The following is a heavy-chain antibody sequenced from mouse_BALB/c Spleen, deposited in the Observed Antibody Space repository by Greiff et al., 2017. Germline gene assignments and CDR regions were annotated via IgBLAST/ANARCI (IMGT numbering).Heavy chain of an antibody. V-gene: IGHV5-6-4*01. D-gene: IGHD2-14*01. CDR2: ISSGGSYT. CDR3: TRDDYRYDGYYFDY. CDR1: GFTFSSYT. Sequence: EVKLQESGGGLVKPGGSLKLSCAASGFTFSSYTMSWVRQTPEKRLEWVATISSGGSYTYYPDSVKGRFTISRDNAKNTLYLQMSSLKSEDTAMYYCTRDDYRYDGYYFDYWGQGTTLTVSS. J-gene: IGHJ2*01.